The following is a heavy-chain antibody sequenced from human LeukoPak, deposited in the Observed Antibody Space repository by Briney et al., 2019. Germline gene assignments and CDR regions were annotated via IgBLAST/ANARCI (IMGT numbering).Heavy chain of an antibody. CDR1: GGTFSGYY. CDR2: INHSGTT. CDR3: ARSYDYVWGSYRYTPTFDY. J-gene: IGHJ4*02. D-gene: IGHD3-16*02. V-gene: IGHV4-34*01. Sequence: SETLSLTCAVYGGTFSGYYWNWIHQPPGEGLEWIGEINHSGTTNYNPSLKTRVTISVDTSKNQFSLKVGSVTAGDTAVYYCARSYDYVWGSYRYTPTFDYWGQGNLVTVSS.